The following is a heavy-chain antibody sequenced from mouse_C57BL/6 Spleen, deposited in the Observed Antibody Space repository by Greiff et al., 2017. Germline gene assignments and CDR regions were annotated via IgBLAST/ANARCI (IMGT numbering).Heavy chain of an antibody. D-gene: IGHD2-4*01. CDR2: ISSGGDYI. J-gene: IGHJ3*01. CDR3: TRGSYDCDVGWFAY. Sequence: EVKLMESGEGLVKPGGSLKLSCAASGCTFSSYAMSWVRQTPEKRLEWVAYISSGGDYIYSADTVKGRFTISRDNARNTLYLQMSSLKSEDTAMYYCTRGSYDCDVGWFAYRGQGTLVTVSA. V-gene: IGHV5-9-1*02. CDR1: GCTFSSYA.